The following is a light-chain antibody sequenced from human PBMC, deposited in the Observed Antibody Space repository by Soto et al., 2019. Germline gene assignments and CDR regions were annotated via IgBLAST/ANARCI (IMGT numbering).Light chain of an antibody. J-gene: IGLJ3*02. CDR3: SSYTSSSTLNWV. CDR1: SSDVGGYNY. V-gene: IGLV2-14*01. CDR2: DVS. Sequence: QSALTQPASVSGSPGQSITISCNGTSSDVGGYNYVSWYQKHPGKAPKLMIYDVSNRPSGVSNRFSGSKSGNTASLTISGLQAEDEADYYCSSYTSSSTLNWVFGGGTKLTVL.